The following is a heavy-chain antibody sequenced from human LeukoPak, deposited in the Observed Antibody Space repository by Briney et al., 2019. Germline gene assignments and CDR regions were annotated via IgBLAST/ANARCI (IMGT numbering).Heavy chain of an antibody. D-gene: IGHD3-16*01. CDR2: VTSSGNTL. Sequence: GGSLRLSCAASGFTFSDYYMSWLRQAPGKGLEWVSYVTSSGNTLEYADSVKGRFIISRDNDKNSLLLQMNGLRADGTAVYYCARARRGGPFDYWGQGTLVTVSS. CDR3: ARARRGGPFDY. CDR1: GFTFSDYY. V-gene: IGHV3-11*01. J-gene: IGHJ4*02.